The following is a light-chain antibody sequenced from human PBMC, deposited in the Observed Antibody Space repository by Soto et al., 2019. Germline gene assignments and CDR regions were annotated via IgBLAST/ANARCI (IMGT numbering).Light chain of an antibody. CDR3: ASWDDSMNAWV. V-gene: IGLV1-44*01. CDR1: RSNVGRNS. J-gene: IGLJ3*02. CDR2: SHD. Sequence: QSVVTQPPSASQTPGQRVTISCSGSRSNVGRNSVSWYQHVPGTAPKLLIYSHDQRPSGIPDRISASRSGTAASLAISGLRSEDEDFYDCASWDDSMNAWVFGGGTKLTVL.